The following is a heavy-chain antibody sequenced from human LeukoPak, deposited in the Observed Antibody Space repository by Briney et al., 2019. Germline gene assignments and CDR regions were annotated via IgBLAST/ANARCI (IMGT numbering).Heavy chain of an antibody. D-gene: IGHD3-10*01. CDR3: AKRGVVIRVILVGFHKEAYYFDS. CDR2: ISGSGGRT. CDR1: GITLTNYG. J-gene: IGHJ4*02. Sequence: PGGSLRLSRAVSGITLTNYGMSWVRQAPGKGLEWVAGISGSGGRTDYADSVKGRFTISRDNSKNTLYLQMKSLRAEDAAVYFCAKRGVVIRVILVGFHKEAYYFDSWGQGALVTVPS. V-gene: IGHV3-23*01.